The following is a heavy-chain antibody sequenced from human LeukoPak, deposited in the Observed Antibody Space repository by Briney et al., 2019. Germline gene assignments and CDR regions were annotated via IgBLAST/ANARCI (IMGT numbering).Heavy chain of an antibody. CDR1: GGSISSGSYY. Sequence: PSETLSLTCTVSGGSISSGSYYWSWIRQPAGKGLEWIGRIYTSGSTNYNPSLKSRVTISVDTSKNQFSLKLSSVTAADPAVYYCATLRSDWYFDFWGRGILVTVSS. V-gene: IGHV4-61*02. CDR3: ATLRSDWYFDF. CDR2: IYTSGST. J-gene: IGHJ2*01.